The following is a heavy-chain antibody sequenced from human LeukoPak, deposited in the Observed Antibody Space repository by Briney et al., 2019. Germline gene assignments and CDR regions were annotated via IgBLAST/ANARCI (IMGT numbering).Heavy chain of an antibody. CDR2: ITPSDGST. V-gene: IGHV1-46*01. J-gene: IGHJ4*02. Sequence: ASVKVSCMASGYTFSNYHVHWVRQAPGQGLEWMGKITPSDGSTTYAQNFQDRVIMTRDTSSSTVYMQLSSLRSEDTAVYYCARDSYGSDYWGQGTLLTRCS. CDR3: ARDSYGSDY. D-gene: IGHD5-18*01. CDR1: GYTFSNYH.